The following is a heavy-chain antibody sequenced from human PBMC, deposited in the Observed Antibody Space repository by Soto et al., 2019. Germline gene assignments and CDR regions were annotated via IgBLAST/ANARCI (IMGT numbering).Heavy chain of an antibody. CDR3: ARALELRRLDY. J-gene: IGHJ4*02. Sequence: GSLRLSCAASGFTFSSYGMHWVRQAPGKGLEWVAVIWYDGSNKYYADSVKGRFTISRDNSKNTLYLQMNSLRAEDTAVYYCARALELRRLDYWGQGTLVTVSS. CDR1: GFTFSSYG. CDR2: IWYDGSNK. V-gene: IGHV3-33*01. D-gene: IGHD1-7*01.